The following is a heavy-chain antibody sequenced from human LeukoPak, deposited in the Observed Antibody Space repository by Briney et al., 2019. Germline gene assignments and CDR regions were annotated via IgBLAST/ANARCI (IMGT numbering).Heavy chain of an antibody. J-gene: IGHJ6*03. V-gene: IGHV4-59*01. CDR1: GGSISSYY. Sequence: SETLSLTCTVSGGSISSYYWSWIRQPPGKGLEWIGYIYYSGSTNYNPSLKSRVTISVDTFKNQFSLKLSSVTAADTAVYYCARSFPGSWYDYYYYYYMDVWGKGTTVTVSS. CDR3: ARSFPGSWYDYYYYYYMDV. D-gene: IGHD6-13*01. CDR2: IYYSGST.